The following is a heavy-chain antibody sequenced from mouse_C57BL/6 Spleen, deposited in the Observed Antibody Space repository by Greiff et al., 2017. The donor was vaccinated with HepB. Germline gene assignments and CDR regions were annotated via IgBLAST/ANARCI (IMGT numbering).Heavy chain of an antibody. Sequence: EVKLVESGGGLVQPGGSLSLSCAASGFTFTDYYMSWVRQPPGKALEWLGFIRNKANGYTTEYSASVKGRFTISRDNSQSILYLQMNALRAEDSATYYGARQDSSGPFYYAMDYWGQGTSVTVSS. CDR1: GFTFTDYY. CDR2: IRNKANGYTT. J-gene: IGHJ4*01. D-gene: IGHD3-2*02. CDR3: ARQDSSGPFYYAMDY. V-gene: IGHV7-3*01.